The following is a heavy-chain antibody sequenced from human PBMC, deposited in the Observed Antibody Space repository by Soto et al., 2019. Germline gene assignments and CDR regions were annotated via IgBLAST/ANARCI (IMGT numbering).Heavy chain of an antibody. V-gene: IGHV3-66*01. CDR2: IYMRGST. J-gene: IGHJ5*02. D-gene: IGHD1-26*01. Sequence: EVQLVESGGGLVQPGESLRLSCAASGFTVSSKYMSWVRQAPGKGLEWVSIIYMRGSTFYADSVKGRFTISRDTSKNTLYLQMDHLTVQDTAMYYCARDSLPGTRTWADPWGQGTLVTVSS. CDR3: ARDSLPGTRTWADP. CDR1: GFTVSSKY.